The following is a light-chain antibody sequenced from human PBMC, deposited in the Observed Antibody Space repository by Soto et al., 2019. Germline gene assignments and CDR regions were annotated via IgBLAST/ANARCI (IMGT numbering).Light chain of an antibody. J-gene: IGKJ1*01. CDR3: QHYKMYSPWT. V-gene: IGKV1D-16*01. Sequence: DIQMTQSPSSVSASVGDRVTITCRASQGISSWLAWYQQKPGKAPKLLIYAASTLQSGVPSRFSGSGSGTDFTLTISCLQSDDFATYYCQHYKMYSPWTFGQGTKVDIK. CDR2: AAS. CDR1: QGISSW.